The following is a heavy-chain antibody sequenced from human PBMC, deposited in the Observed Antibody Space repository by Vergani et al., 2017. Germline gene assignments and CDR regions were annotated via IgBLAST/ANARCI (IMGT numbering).Heavy chain of an antibody. CDR2: IYYSGST. J-gene: IGHJ6*02. CDR1: GGSISSSSYY. CDR3: AGGYYDFWSGYYTWGMDV. Sequence: QLQLQESGPGLVKPSETLSLTCTVSGGSISSSSYYWGWIRQPPGKGLEWIGSIYYSGSTYYNPSLKSRVTISVDTSKNQFSLKLSSVTAADTAVYYCAGGYYDFWSGYYTWGMDVWGQGTTVTVSS. V-gene: IGHV4-39*01. D-gene: IGHD3-3*01.